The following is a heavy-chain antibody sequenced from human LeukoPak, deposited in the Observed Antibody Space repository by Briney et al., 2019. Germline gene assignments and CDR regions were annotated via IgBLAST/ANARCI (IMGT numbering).Heavy chain of an antibody. CDR1: GGTFSSYA. CDR3: ARALPTKLGIKYFDY. D-gene: IGHD7-27*01. J-gene: IGHJ4*02. Sequence: ASVKVSCKASGGTFSSYAISWVRQAPGQGLEWMGEIIPIFGTANYAQKFQGRVTITTDESTSTAYMELSSLRPEDTAVYYCARALPTKLGIKYFDYWGQGTLVTVSS. CDR2: IIPIFGTA. V-gene: IGHV1-69*05.